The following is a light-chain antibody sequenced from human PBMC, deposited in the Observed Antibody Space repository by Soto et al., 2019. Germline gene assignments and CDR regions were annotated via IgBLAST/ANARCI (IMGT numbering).Light chain of an antibody. CDR2: GAS. Sequence: RVALSCRASQSVSSNYLAWYQQKPGQAPRLLIYGASSRATGIPDRFTGSGYGTEFSLTIRRLELEDFEVYYSQPDGSFGQGTKVDI. V-gene: IGKV3-20*01. CDR1: QSVSSNY. J-gene: IGKJ1*01. CDR3: QPDGS.